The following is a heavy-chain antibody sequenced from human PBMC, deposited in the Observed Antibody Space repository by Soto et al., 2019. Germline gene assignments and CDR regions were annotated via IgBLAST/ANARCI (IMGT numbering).Heavy chain of an antibody. J-gene: IGHJ6*02. D-gene: IGHD4-17*01. V-gene: IGHV3-21*01. CDR2: IGTSSSYI. CDR1: VFPFISYT. CDR3: AKDSVRDYLYYYYGMDG. Sequence: WVSLRLSCSASVFPFISYTMNWVRQAPGRGLEWVSSIGTSSSYIYYADSVKGRFTISRDNAKNSLFLQMNSLRADDTAVYYCAKDSVRDYLYYYYGMDGWGQGTTVTVSS.